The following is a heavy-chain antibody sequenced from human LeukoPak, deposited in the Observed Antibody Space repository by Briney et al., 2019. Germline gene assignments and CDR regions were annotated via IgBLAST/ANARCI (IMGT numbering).Heavy chain of an antibody. D-gene: IGHD5-24*01. J-gene: IGHJ4*02. Sequence: SETLSLTCTASGGSISSYYWSWIRQPPGKGLEWIGYIYYSGSTNYNPSLKSRVTISIDTSKNQFSLKLTSVTAADTAVYYCARKDGPFDYWGQGTLVTVSS. CDR2: IYYSGST. CDR1: GGSISSYY. V-gene: IGHV4-59*08. CDR3: ARKDGPFDY.